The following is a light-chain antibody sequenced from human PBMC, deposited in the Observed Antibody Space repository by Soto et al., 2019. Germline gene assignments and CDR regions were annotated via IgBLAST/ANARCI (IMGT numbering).Light chain of an antibody. J-gene: IGKJ3*01. CDR3: QQYNTWPPLFT. Sequence: EIVMTQSPATLSVSPGERATLSCRASQRVSSNLAWYQQKPGQAPRLLIYGASTRATGIPARFSGSGSGTEFTLTISSLQSEDFAVYYCQQYNTWPPLFTFGPGTKVDIK. CDR1: QRVSSN. CDR2: GAS. V-gene: IGKV3-15*01.